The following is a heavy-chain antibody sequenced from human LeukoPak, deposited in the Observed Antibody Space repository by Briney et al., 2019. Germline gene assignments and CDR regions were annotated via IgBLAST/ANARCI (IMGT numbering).Heavy chain of an antibody. CDR1: GGSFSGYY. D-gene: IGHD2-2*01. V-gene: IGHV4-34*01. J-gene: IGHJ4*02. CDR3: ARDAGSFDY. CDR2: INHSGST. Sequence: PSETLSLTCAVYGGSFSGYYWSWIRQPPGKGLEWIGEINHSGSTNYNPSLKSRVTISVDTSKNQFSLKLSSVTAADTAVYYCARDAGSFDYWGQGTLVPVSS.